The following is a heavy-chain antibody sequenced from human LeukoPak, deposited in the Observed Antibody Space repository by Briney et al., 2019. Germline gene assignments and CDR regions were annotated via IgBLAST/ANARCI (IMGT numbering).Heavy chain of an antibody. D-gene: IGHD5-24*01. CDR3: ARGEQDMATMSIDY. V-gene: IGHV3-48*01. CDR2: SSSGSSTI. J-gene: IGHJ4*02. CDR1: GFTFSTYW. Sequence: GGSLRLSCSASGFTFSTYWMNWVRQAPGKGLEWVSYSSSGSSTIYYADSVKGRFAISRNNAKSSLYLQMNSLRAEDTAVYYCARGEQDMATMSIDYWGQGTLVTVSS.